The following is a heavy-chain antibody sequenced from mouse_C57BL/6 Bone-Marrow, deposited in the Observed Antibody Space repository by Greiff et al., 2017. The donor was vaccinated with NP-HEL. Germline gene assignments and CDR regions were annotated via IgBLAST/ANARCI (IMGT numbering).Heavy chain of an antibody. Sequence: QVQLQQSGAELARPGASVKMSCKASGYTFTSYTMHWVKQRPGQGLEWIGYINPSSGYTKYNQKFKDKATLTADKSSSTAYMQLSSLTSEDSAVYYCAREDYYYGSSYWFAYWGQGTLVTVSA. CDR2: INPSSGYT. CDR1: GYTFTSYT. CDR3: AREDYYYGSSYWFAY. J-gene: IGHJ3*01. V-gene: IGHV1-4*01. D-gene: IGHD1-1*01.